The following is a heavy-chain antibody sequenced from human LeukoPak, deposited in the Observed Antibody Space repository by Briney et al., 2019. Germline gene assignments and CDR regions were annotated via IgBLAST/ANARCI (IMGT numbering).Heavy chain of an antibody. CDR1: GVSISDYY. D-gene: IGHD3-9*01. CDR3: ARRTYYDTLTGYNYWYFDL. V-gene: IGHV4-59*01. CDR2: IYYTGST. J-gene: IGHJ2*01. Sequence: SETLSLTCTVSGVSISDYYWSWVRRPPGKGLEWIGYIYYTGSTDYNPSLKSRVTMSVDTSKNQFSLNLRSVTATDTAVYYCARRTYYDTLTGYNYWYFDLWGRGTLVTVSS.